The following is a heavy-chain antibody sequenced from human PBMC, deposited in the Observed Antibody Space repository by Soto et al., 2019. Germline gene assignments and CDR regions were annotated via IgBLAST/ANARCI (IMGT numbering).Heavy chain of an antibody. CDR3: ARSYDSGVDY. Sequence: SETLSLTCTVSGGSISSGGHYWSWSRQHPGRGLEWIGYIYYTGSNYYNPALKSRLTISVDTSKNQYSLRLSSVTAVDTAVYYCARSYDSGVDYWGQGTLVTVSS. D-gene: IGHD3-3*01. CDR2: IYYTGSN. V-gene: IGHV4-31*03. CDR1: GGSISSGGHY. J-gene: IGHJ4*02.